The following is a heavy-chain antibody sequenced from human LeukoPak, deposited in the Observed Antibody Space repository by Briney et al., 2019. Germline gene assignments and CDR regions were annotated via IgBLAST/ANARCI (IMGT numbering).Heavy chain of an antibody. V-gene: IGHV3-23*01. CDR2: ISGSGGST. Sequence: GGSLRLSCAASGFTFSSYAMSWVRQAPGKGLEWVSAISGSGGSTYHADSVKGRFTISRDNSKNTLYLQMNSLRAEDTAVYYCAKDRDSSSSYFDYWGQGTLVTVSS. CDR1: GFTFSSYA. CDR3: AKDRDSSSSYFDY. J-gene: IGHJ4*02. D-gene: IGHD6-6*01.